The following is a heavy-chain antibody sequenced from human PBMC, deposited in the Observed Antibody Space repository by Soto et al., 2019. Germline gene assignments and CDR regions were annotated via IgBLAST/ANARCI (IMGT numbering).Heavy chain of an antibody. CDR2: MFYSGAT. D-gene: IGHD2-15*01. Sequence: SETLSLTCTVSGGSISDISYCWGWIRQPPGKGLQWIGCMFYSGATYYNPSLKNRVTLSVDTSNNEFSLKLVSVTAPDTAVYYRARHKSGSDWLDPWGQETLVTVSS. J-gene: IGHJ5*02. V-gene: IGHV4-39*01. CDR3: ARHKSGSDWLDP. CDR1: GGSISDISYC.